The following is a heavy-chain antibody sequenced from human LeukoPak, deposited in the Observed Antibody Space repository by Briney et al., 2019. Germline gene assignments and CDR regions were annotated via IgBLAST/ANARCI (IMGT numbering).Heavy chain of an antibody. CDR3: ARDTPSIGYDSSGYYVY. CDR2: INHSGST. J-gene: IGHJ4*02. CDR1: GGSFSGYY. V-gene: IGHV4-34*01. D-gene: IGHD3-22*01. Sequence: SETLSLTCAVYGGSFSGYYWSWIRQPPGKGLEWIGEINHSGSTNYNPSLKSRVTIPVDTSKNQFSLKLSSVTAADTAVYYCARDTPSIGYDSSGYYVYWGQGTLVTVSS.